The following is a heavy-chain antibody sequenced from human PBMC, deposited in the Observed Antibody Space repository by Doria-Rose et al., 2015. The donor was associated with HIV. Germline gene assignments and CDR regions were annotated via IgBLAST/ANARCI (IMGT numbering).Heavy chain of an antibody. J-gene: IGHJ2*01. V-gene: IGHV4-31*03. Sequence: QVQPQESGPGLVKPSQTLSLTCTVSGGSISSGGYYWSWIRQHPGKGLEWIGYIYYSGSTYCNPSLKSRVTISVDTSKNQFSLKLSSVTAADTAVYYCARRGIAVPYWYFDLWGRGTLVTVSS. CDR2: IYYSGST. CDR3: ARRGIAVPYWYFDL. D-gene: IGHD6-19*01. CDR1: GGSISSGGYY.